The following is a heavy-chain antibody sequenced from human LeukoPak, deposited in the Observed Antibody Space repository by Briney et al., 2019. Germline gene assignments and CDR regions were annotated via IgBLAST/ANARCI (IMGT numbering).Heavy chain of an antibody. CDR3: AKDSSGWYETAFDI. V-gene: IGHV3-23*01. CDR2: ISGSGGST. CDR1: GFTFSSYG. Sequence: GGSLRLSCAASGFTFSSYGMSWVRQAPGKGLEWVSAISGSGGSTYYADSVKGRFTISRDNAKNSLYLQMNSLRAEDMALYYCAKDSSGWYETAFDIWGQGTMVTVSS. J-gene: IGHJ3*02. D-gene: IGHD6-19*01.